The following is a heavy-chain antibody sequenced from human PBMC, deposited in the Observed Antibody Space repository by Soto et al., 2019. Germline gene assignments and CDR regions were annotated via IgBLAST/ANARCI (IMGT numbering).Heavy chain of an antibody. CDR3: ARASGIQLWAPRDFYGMDV. V-gene: IGHV1-2*04. D-gene: IGHD5-18*01. J-gene: IGHJ6*02. Sequence: APVRVSCRASGYTFTGCYMHWVRKAPGQGLEWMGWINPNSGGTNYAQKFQGWVTMTRDTSISTDYMELSRLRSDDTAVYYCARASGIQLWAPRDFYGMDVWGQGTTVTVSS. CDR1: GYTFTGCY. CDR2: INPNSGGT.